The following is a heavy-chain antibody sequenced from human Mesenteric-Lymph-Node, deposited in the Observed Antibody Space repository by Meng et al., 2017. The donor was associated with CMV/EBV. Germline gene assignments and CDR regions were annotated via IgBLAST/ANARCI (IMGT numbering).Heavy chain of an antibody. Sequence: GESLKISCAASAFTFSSFTMNWVRQAPGKGLEWVSSISSGSSFIYYADSVQGRFTISRDNAKNSLYLQMNSLRVEDTAVYYCARRYYDDNNGYPALGYWGQGTLVTVSS. CDR1: AFTFSSFT. CDR2: ISSGSSFI. CDR3: ARRYYDDNNGYPALGY. J-gene: IGHJ4*02. V-gene: IGHV3-21*01. D-gene: IGHD3-22*01.